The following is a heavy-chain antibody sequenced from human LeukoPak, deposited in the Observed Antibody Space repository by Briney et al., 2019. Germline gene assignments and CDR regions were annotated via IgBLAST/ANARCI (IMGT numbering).Heavy chain of an antibody. D-gene: IGHD5-24*01. CDR3: ARDLGRDGYFDY. V-gene: IGHV3-74*01. CDR2: INSDGSST. Sequence: PGGSLRLSCAASGLTFGSYWMHWVRQAPGKGLVWVSRINSDGSSTSYADSVKGRLTISRDNAKNTLYLQMNSLRAEDTAVYYCARDLGRDGYFDYWGQGTLVTVSS. J-gene: IGHJ4*02. CDR1: GLTFGSYW.